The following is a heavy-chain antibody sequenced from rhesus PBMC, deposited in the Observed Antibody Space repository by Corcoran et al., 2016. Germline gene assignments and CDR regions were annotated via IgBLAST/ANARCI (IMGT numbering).Heavy chain of an antibody. CDR3: ARDAFALDV. V-gene: IGHV4-147*01. Sequence: QVLLQESGPGLVKPPETLSLTCTVSGVSLYGNYWTWIRQSPGKGLELIGYISGNTEPTSSNPSLGGRVTISKDTSQNHYSRMWTSVTAADTAIYYGARDAFALDVWGRGVLVTVSS. CDR1: GVSLYGNY. CDR2: ISGNTEPT. J-gene: IGHJ5-2*02.